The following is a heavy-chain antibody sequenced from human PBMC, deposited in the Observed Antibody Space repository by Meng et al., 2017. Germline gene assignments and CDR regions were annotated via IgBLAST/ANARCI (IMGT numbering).Heavy chain of an antibody. Sequence: LVGSGGGWVKPGGSLRLSCVASGGTFRNFWMTWVRQAPGKGPEWVGRIKSKVDGGTTDFAAPVKGRFTISRDDAKNTLYLQMNSLKTEDTAVYYCTTDLPFTEGGVITTWGQGTLVTVSS. CDR3: TTDLPFTEGGVITT. D-gene: IGHD3-16*02. J-gene: IGHJ5*02. CDR2: IKSKVDGGTT. V-gene: IGHV3-15*01. CDR1: GGTFRNFW.